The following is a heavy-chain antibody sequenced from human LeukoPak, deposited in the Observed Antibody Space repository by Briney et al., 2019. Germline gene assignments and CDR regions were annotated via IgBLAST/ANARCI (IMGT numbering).Heavy chain of an antibody. D-gene: IGHD3-10*01. V-gene: IGHV2-70*11. J-gene: IGHJ4*02. Sequence: SGPALVKPPQPLTLTCTFSGFSLSSRAMCVSWIRQPPGKALEWLARIDWDADKYYTTSLRSRLTISKDTSKNQVVLTMTNMDPADTATYYCARITMVRGVIVIFDFWGQGTLVTVST. CDR2: IDWDADK. CDR3: ARITMVRGVIVIFDF. CDR1: GFSLSSRAMC.